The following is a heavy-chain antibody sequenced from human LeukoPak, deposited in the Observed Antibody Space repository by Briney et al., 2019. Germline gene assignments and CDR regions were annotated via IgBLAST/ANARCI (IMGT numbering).Heavy chain of an antibody. CDR1: GYTFTSYG. CDR2: ISAYNGNT. J-gene: IGHJ5*02. D-gene: IGHD6-13*01. V-gene: IGHV1-18*01. Sequence: ASVKVSCKASGYTFTSYGISWVRQAPGQGLEWMGWISAYNGNTNYAQKLQGRVTMTTDTSTSTAYMELRSLRSDDTAVYYCARDETAAAGPGFFWFDPWGQGTLVTVSS. CDR3: ARDETAAAGPGFFWFDP.